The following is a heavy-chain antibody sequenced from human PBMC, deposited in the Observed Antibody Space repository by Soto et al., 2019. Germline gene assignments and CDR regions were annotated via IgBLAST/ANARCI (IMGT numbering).Heavy chain of an antibody. J-gene: IGHJ3*02. CDR3: ARQGRSIAAAEVLAFDI. Sequence: PGESLKISCKGSGYSFTSYWIGCVRQMPGKGLDWMVIIYPGDSDTRYSPSFQGQVTISADKSISTAYLQWSSLKASDTAMYYCARQGRSIAAAEVLAFDIWGQGTMVTVSS. CDR2: IYPGDSDT. V-gene: IGHV5-51*01. CDR1: GYSFTSYW. D-gene: IGHD6-13*01.